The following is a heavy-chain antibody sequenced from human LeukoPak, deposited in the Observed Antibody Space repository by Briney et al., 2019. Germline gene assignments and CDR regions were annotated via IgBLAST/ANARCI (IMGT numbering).Heavy chain of an antibody. CDR2: IYPGDSDT. J-gene: IGHJ6*02. CDR1: GYSFTSYW. Sequence: GESLKISCKGSGYSFTSYWIGWVPQMPGKGLEWMGIIYPGDSDTRYSPSFQGQVTISADKSISTAYLQWSSLKASDTAMYYCARQGYDILTGPSGYYYYGMDVWGQGTTVTASS. V-gene: IGHV5-51*01. D-gene: IGHD3-9*01. CDR3: ARQGYDILTGPSGYYYYGMDV.